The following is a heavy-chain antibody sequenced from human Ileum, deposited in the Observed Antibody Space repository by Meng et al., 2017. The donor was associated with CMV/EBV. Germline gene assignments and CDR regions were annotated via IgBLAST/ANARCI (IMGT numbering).Heavy chain of an antibody. CDR2: ALLSGNT. J-gene: IGHJ5*01. D-gene: IGHD2/OR15-2a*01. V-gene: IGHV4-31*01. Sequence: GEYNWNRDRHRPGKRVDWVGDALLSGNTYSSPSLNNQLTITTDTSTNGVYLRLSSVTAADTAGYYCVRSPHGIHTTSHFYNLGRFDSWGPGTLVTVSS. CDR3: VRSPHGIHTTSHFYNLGRFDS. CDR1: GEYN.